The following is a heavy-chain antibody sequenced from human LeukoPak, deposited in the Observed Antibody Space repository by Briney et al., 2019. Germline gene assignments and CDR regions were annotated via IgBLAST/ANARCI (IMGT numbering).Heavy chain of an antibody. CDR2: INHSGST. V-gene: IGHV4-34*01. CDR3: ARVGCSSTSCYTIWFDP. CDR1: GGSFSGYY. Sequence: SETLSLTCAVYGGSFSGYYWSWIRQPPGKGLEWIGEINHSGSTNYNPSLKSRVTISVDTSKNQFSLKLSSVTAADTAVYYCARVGCSSTSCYTIWFDPWGQGTLVTVSS. J-gene: IGHJ5*02. D-gene: IGHD2-2*02.